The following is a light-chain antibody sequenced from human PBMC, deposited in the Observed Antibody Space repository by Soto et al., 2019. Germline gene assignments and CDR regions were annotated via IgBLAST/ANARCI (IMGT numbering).Light chain of an antibody. Sequence: AIQMTQSPSSLSASVGDRVTITCRASQGIRRDLGWYQQKPGRAPKLLIYAASNLQSGVPSRFSGSGSGTEFVLTISSLQPEDFATYYCLQDYTYPRTFGQGTKVEI. V-gene: IGKV1-6*01. J-gene: IGKJ1*01. CDR2: AAS. CDR3: LQDYTYPRT. CDR1: QGIRRD.